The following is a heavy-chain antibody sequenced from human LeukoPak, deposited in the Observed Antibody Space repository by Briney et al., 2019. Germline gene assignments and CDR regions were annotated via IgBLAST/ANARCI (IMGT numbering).Heavy chain of an antibody. CDR2: INHSGST. V-gene: IGHV4-34*01. Sequence: SETLSLTCAVYGGSFSGYYWSWIRQPPGKGLEWIGEINHSGSTNYNPSLKSRVTISVDTSKNQFSLKLSSVTAADTAVYYCRRGGTYYYYYYMDVWGKGTTVTISS. J-gene: IGHJ6*03. CDR1: GGSFSGYY. CDR3: RRGGTYYYYYYMDV. D-gene: IGHD3-10*01.